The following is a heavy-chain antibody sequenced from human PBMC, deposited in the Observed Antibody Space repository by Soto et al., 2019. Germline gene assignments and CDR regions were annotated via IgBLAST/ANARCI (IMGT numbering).Heavy chain of an antibody. CDR1: GYTFTSYD. J-gene: IGHJ6*02. V-gene: IGHV1-8*01. D-gene: IGHD2-15*01. Sequence: QVQLVQSGAEVKKPGASVKVSCKASGYTFTSYDINWVRQATGQGLEWMGWMNPNSGNTGYAQKFQGRVTMTRNTPISKAYMELSSLRSEDTAVYYCARQRDIVVVVAATERRLVNYYGMDVWGQGTTVTVSS. CDR2: MNPNSGNT. CDR3: ARQRDIVVVVAATERRLVNYYGMDV.